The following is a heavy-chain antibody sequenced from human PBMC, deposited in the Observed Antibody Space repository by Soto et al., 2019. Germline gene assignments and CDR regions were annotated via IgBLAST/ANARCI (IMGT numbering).Heavy chain of an antibody. Sequence: GGSLRLSSAASGFTFSSYAMSWVRQAPGKGLEWVSAISGSGGSTYYADSVKGRFTISRDNSKNTLYLQMNSLRAEDTAVYYCATAPRLGLIVGATQPAHLAYRGQRPLVIAS. J-gene: IGHJ4*02. D-gene: IGHD1-26*01. CDR1: GFTFSSYA. CDR2: ISGSGGST. V-gene: IGHV3-23*01. CDR3: ATAPRLGLIVGATQPAHLAY.